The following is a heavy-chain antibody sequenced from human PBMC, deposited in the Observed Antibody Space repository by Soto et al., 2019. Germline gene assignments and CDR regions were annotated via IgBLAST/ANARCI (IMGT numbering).Heavy chain of an antibody. CDR3: ARATGIAVAGTLYYYYGMDV. J-gene: IGHJ6*02. CDR2: IYYSGST. D-gene: IGHD6-19*01. CDR1: GGSISSSSYY. V-gene: IGHV4-39*01. Sequence: SETLSLTCTVSGGSISSSSYYWGWIRQPPGKGLEWIGSIYYSGSTYYNPSLKSRVAISVDTSKNQFSLKLSSVTAADTAVYYCARATGIAVAGTLYYYYGMDVWGQGTTVTVSS.